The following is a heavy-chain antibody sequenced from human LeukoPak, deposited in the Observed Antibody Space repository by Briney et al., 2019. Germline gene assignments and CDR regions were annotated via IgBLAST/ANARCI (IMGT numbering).Heavy chain of an antibody. CDR2: IYSGGLT. CDR3: ARDEVTSGGGLES. D-gene: IGHD3-16*01. CDR1: GFAVNTKF. V-gene: IGHV3-53*01. Sequence: GGSLRLSCAASGFAVNTKFMHWDRQAPGKRLEWISVIYSGGLTYYADSVEGRFTITRDNSKNTLYLLMNSLRDEDTAAYYCARDEVTSGGGLESWGQGTLVIVSS. J-gene: IGHJ4*02.